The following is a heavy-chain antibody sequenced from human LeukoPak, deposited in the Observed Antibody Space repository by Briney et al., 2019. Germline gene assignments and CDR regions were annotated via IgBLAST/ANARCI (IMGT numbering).Heavy chain of an antibody. D-gene: IGHD3-10*01. CDR3: ARGISGFGELFFDY. V-gene: IGHV1-2*02. Sequence: ASVKVSCKASGYTFTGNYMHWVRQAPGQGLEWMGWIDPNTGGTKYAQKFQGRVSMTRETSISTAYMELSRLRSDDTAVYYCARGISGFGELFFDYWGQGTPVTVSS. J-gene: IGHJ4*02. CDR2: IDPNTGGT. CDR1: GYTFTGNY.